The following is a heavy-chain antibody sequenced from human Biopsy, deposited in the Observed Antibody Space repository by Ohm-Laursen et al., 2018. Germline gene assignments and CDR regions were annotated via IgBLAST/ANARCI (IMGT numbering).Heavy chain of an antibody. CDR2: IVVGGGNT. D-gene: IGHD3-10*01. CDR3: ARADPPLFYYGSGSSNWFDP. J-gene: IGHJ5*02. V-gene: IGHV1-58*02. CDR1: GFTFNRSA. Sequence: SVKVSCKASGFTFNRSAMQWVRQARGQRLEWIGWIVVGGGNTNYAQKFQERVTITRDMSTSTAYMELSSLRSEDTAVYFCARADPPLFYYGSGSSNWFDPWGQGTLVTVSS.